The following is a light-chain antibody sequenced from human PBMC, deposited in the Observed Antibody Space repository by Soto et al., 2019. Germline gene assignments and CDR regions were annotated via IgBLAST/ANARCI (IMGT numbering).Light chain of an antibody. CDR1: SSDVGSYDL. V-gene: IGLV2-23*01. J-gene: IGLJ1*01. CDR2: EGS. Sequence: QSALAQPASVSGSPGQSITISCTGTSSDVGSYDLVSWYQHHPGKAPKLMIYEGSKWPSGVSNRFSGSKSGNTASLTIFGLQAEDEADYYCCSYAGYSTYVFGTGTKVTVL. CDR3: CSYAGYSTYV.